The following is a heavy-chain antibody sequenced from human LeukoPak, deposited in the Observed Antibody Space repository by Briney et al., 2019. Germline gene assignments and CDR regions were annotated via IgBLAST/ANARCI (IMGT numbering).Heavy chain of an antibody. CDR1: GYTFTGYY. CDR3: ARDKYTGYETFDY. Sequence: AASVKVSCKASGYTFTGYYMHWVRQAPGQGLEWMGWINPNNGGTNYAQKFQGRVTMTRDTSISTAYMELNRLTSDDTAVYYCARDKYTGYETFDYWGQGTPVTVSS. J-gene: IGHJ4*02. V-gene: IGHV1-2*02. CDR2: INPNNGGT. D-gene: IGHD5-12*01.